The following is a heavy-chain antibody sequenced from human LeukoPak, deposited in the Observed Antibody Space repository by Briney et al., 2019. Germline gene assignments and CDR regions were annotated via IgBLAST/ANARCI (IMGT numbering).Heavy chain of an antibody. V-gene: IGHV4-39*01. CDR3: ARCLSPVGAFCYFDY. CDR2: IYYSGST. CDR1: GGSISSSSYY. J-gene: IGHJ4*02. Sequence: TPSETLSLTCTVSGGSISSSSYYWGWIRQPPGKGLEWIGSIYYSGSTYYNPSLKSRVTISVDTSKNQFSLQLNSVTPEDTAVYYCARCLSPVGAFCYFDYWGQGALVTVSS. D-gene: IGHD1-26*01.